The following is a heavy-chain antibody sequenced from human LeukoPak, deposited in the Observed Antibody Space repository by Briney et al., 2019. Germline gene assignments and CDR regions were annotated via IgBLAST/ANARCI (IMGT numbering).Heavy chain of an antibody. CDR3: AKAQLQYCSGGSCFDAFDI. D-gene: IGHD2-15*01. CDR2: ISHSGATT. CDR1: GFTFSNYA. J-gene: IGHJ3*02. Sequence: GGSLRLSCAASGFTFSNYAMSWVRQAPGKGREWVSAISHSGATTYYADSVKGRFTISRDNSKNTLYLQMNSLRAEDTAVYYCAKAQLQYCSGGSCFDAFDIWGQGTMVTVSS. V-gene: IGHV3-23*01.